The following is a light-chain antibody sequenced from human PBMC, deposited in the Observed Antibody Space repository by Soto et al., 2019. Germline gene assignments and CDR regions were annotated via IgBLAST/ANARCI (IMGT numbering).Light chain of an antibody. V-gene: IGKV3D-15*01. CDR2: DAS. CDR1: QRISTN. J-gene: IGKJ3*01. Sequence: IVMTQSPDTLSVSPGEGATLSCRASQRISTNLAWYQQRPGQAPRLLIYDASTRATGIPARFSGSGSGTEFTLTISSLQSEDSAVYYCQQFHNRPSFGPGTKVEIK. CDR3: QQFHNRPS.